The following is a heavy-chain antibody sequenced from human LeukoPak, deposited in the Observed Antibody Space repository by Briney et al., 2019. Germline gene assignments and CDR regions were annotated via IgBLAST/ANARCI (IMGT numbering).Heavy chain of an antibody. D-gene: IGHD6-19*01. CDR1: GYTFTGYY. Sequence: ASVKVYCKASGYTFTGYYMHWVRQAPGQGLEWMGWINPDSGGTNFAQKFQGRVTMTRDTSISTAYMELSRLRSDDTAVYYCARPFNSGWSLYYYYGMDVWGQGTTVTVSS. CDR3: ARPFNSGWSLYYYYGMDV. J-gene: IGHJ6*02. V-gene: IGHV1-2*02. CDR2: INPDSGGT.